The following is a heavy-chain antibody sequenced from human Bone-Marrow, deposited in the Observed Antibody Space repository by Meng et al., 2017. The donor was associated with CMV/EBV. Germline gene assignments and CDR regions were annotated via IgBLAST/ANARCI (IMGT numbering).Heavy chain of an antibody. D-gene: IGHD3-22*01. CDR1: GGSFSGYY. Sequence: SDTLSFTCAVYGGSFSGYYWSGIRQPPGKGLEWFGEINHSGSTNYNPSLKSRVTTSVDTSKNQFSLKLSSVTAADTAVFYCARGKGGYYSTNWFDPWGQGTLVTVYS. CDR3: ARGKGGYYSTNWFDP. V-gene: IGHV4-34*01. J-gene: IGHJ5*02. CDR2: INHSGST.